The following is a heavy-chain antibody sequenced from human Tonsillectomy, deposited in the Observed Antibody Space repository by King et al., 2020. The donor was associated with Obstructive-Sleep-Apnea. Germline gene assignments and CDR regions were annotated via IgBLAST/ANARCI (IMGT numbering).Heavy chain of an antibody. D-gene: IGHD5-18*01. CDR1: GFTFSSYG. Sequence: VQLVESGGGVVQPGRSLRLSCAASGFTFSSYGMHWVRQAPGKGLEWVAVIWYDGSNKYIADSVKGRFTISRDNSKNTLYLQMNSLRAEDTAVYYCARVRIQLWYSMDVWGQGTTVTVSS. V-gene: IGHV3-33*01. CDR2: IWYDGSNK. CDR3: ARVRIQLWYSMDV. J-gene: IGHJ6*02.